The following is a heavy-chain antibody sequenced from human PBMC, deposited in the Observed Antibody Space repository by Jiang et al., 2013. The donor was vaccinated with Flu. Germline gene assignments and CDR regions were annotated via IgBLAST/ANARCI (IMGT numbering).Heavy chain of an antibody. D-gene: IGHD1-26*01. CDR1: GFTFSIYA. V-gene: IGHV3-23*01. Sequence: QLLESGGGLVQPGGSLRLSCAASGFTFSIYAMSWVRQAPGKGLEWVSSISGSGGSTYHADSVKGRFTISRDSSKNTVYVQMNSLRAEDTAVYYCAKDIAPGSYGARGAFDIWGQGTMVTVSS. CDR3: AKDIAPGSYGARGAFDI. CDR2: ISGSGGST. J-gene: IGHJ3*02.